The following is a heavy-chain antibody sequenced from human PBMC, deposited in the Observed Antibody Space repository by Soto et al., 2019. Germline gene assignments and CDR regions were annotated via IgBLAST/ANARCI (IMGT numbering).Heavy chain of an antibody. CDR2: ISVSGGST. Sequence: EVLLLVSGGGLVQPGGSLRLSCAASGFTFSSYAMSWVRQAPGKGLEWVSTISVSGGSTYYADSVKGRFTISRDNSKNLLYLQMNSLRAEDTAVYYCSKPTYYDFWSGYFTWGQGTLVTVSS. D-gene: IGHD3-3*01. CDR1: GFTFSSYA. V-gene: IGHV3-23*01. J-gene: IGHJ4*02. CDR3: SKPTYYDFWSGYFT.